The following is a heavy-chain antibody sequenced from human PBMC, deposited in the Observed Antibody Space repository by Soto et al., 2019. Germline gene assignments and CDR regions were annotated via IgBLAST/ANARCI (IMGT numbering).Heavy chain of an antibody. CDR1: GYTFTSYG. CDR3: ARSERAVAGDWFDP. CDR2: ISAYNGNT. J-gene: IGHJ5*02. V-gene: IGHV1-18*04. D-gene: IGHD6-19*01. Sequence: QVQLVQSGAEVKKPGASVKVSCKASGYTFTSYGISWVRQAPGQGLEWMGWISAYNGNTNYAQKLQGRVTMSTDTSTSTAYMGLRRLRSDVTAVYYCARSERAVAGDWFDPWGQGTLVTASS.